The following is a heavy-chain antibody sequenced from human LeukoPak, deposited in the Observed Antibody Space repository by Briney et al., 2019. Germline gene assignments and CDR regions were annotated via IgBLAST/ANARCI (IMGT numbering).Heavy chain of an antibody. CDR1: GFTFSSYA. Sequence: AGGSLRLSCAASGFTFSSYAMGWVRQAPGKGLEWVSAISGRGGNTYYADSVKGRFTISRGNSNHTLYLQMNSLRAEDTAVYYCAKYYGSGSYSSNFLNFDSWGQGTLVTVSS. V-gene: IGHV3-23*01. CDR2: ISGRGGNT. CDR3: AKYYGSGSYSSNFLNFDS. D-gene: IGHD3-10*01. J-gene: IGHJ4*02.